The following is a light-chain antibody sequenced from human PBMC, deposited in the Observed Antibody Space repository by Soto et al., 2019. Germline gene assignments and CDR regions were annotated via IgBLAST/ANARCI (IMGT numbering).Light chain of an antibody. V-gene: IGKV3-11*01. Sequence: EIVLTQSPATLSLSPGERATLSCRASQSVSSYLAWYQQKPGQAPRLLIYDASNRATGIPARFSGSGSGTDFTLTISSLGPEDFAVYYCQQRSNWPPFTFGPGPKVDIK. CDR3: QQRSNWPPFT. J-gene: IGKJ3*01. CDR2: DAS. CDR1: QSVSSY.